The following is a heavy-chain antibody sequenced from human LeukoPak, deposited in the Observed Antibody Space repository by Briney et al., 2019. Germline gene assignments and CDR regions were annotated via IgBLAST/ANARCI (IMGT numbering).Heavy chain of an antibody. Sequence: PSETLTLTCAAYGGSFSSYYWSWIRQPPGKGLEWIGEINHSGSTNYNAYSKSRLTITLDTSKNQFSLKLSSLTAADTAVYYCARSRPTYYYDSSGYEPNWFDPCGQGSLVTDSS. CDR2: INHSGST. J-gene: IGHJ5*02. D-gene: IGHD3-22*01. V-gene: IGHV4-34*01. CDR1: GGSFSSYY. CDR3: ARSRPTYYYDSSGYEPNWFDP.